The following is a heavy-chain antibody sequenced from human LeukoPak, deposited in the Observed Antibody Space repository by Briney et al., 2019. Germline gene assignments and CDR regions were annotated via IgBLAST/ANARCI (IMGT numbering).Heavy chain of an antibody. CDR1: GYTFTSYG. CDR3: ARRLDYGDYDAFDI. V-gene: IGHV1-18*01. Sequence: GASVKVSCKASGYTFTSYGISWVRQAPGQGLEWMGWISAYNGNTNYAQKFQGRVTMTRDTSISTAYMELSRLRSDDTAVYYCARRLDYGDYDAFDIWGQGTMVTVSS. CDR2: ISAYNGNT. D-gene: IGHD4-17*01. J-gene: IGHJ3*02.